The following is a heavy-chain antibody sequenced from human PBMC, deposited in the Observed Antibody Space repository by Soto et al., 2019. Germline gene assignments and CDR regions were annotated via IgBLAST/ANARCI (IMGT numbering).Heavy chain of an antibody. V-gene: IGHV3-48*02. D-gene: IGHD3-3*01. CDR1: GFRFSSDG. J-gene: IGHJ6*02. Sequence: EVQLVESGGGLVQPGGSLRLSCAASGFRFSSDGMNWVRQAPGKGLEWVSYISSSSSTIYYADSVKGRFTISRDNAKSSLSLQMNSLRDEDTAVYYCARDLIPPGGYYTWAHYYGMDVWGQGTTVIVSS. CDR3: ARDLIPPGGYYTWAHYYGMDV. CDR2: ISSSSSTI.